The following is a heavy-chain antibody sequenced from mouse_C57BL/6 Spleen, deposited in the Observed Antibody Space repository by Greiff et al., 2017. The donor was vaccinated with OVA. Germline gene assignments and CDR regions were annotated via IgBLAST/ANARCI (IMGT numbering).Heavy chain of an antibody. D-gene: IGHD1-1*01. J-gene: IGHJ3*01. V-gene: IGHV1-53*01. CDR2: INPSNGGT. CDR1: GYTFTSYW. Sequence: VQLQQSGTELVKPGASVKLSCKASGYTFTSYWMHWVKQRPGQGLEWIGNINPSNGGTNYNEKFKSKATLTVDKSSSTAYMQLSSLTSEDSAVYYCALITTVVAHFAYWGQGTLVTVSA. CDR3: ALITTVVAHFAY.